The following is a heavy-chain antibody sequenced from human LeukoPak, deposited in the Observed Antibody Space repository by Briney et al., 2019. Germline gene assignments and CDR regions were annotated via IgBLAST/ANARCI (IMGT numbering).Heavy chain of an antibody. CDR2: SYRGDSDT. Sequence: GESLKISCKGSGYSFTNYWVGWVRQMPGKGLEWMGISYRGDSDTRYNPSFRGQVTISADKSISTAYLQWSSLKASDTAMYYCARRRSCSGGSCYEDFDYWGQGTLVTVSS. CDR3: ARRRSCSGGSCYEDFDY. CDR1: GYSFTNYW. D-gene: IGHD2-15*01. J-gene: IGHJ4*02. V-gene: IGHV5-51*01.